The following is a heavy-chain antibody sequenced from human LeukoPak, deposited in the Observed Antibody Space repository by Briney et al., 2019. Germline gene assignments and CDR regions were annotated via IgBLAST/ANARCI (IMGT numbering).Heavy chain of an antibody. Sequence: PGGSLRPSCAASGFTFRSYEMNWVRQAPGKGLEWVSYISSSGSTIYYADSVKGRFTISRDNSKNTLYLQMNSLRAEDTAVYYCAKVRWEGTYYYGSGSPLAAFDIWGQGTMVTVSS. V-gene: IGHV3-48*01. J-gene: IGHJ3*02. CDR3: AKVRWEGTYYYGSGSPLAAFDI. CDR1: GFTFRSYE. CDR2: ISSSGSTI. D-gene: IGHD3-10*01.